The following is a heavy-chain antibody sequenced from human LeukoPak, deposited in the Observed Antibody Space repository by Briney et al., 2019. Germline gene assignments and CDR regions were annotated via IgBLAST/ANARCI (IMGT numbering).Heavy chain of an antibody. V-gene: IGHV4-38-2*01. J-gene: IGHJ4*02. CDR2: IYHSGST. CDR3: ARGGSYLPDDY. Sequence: SETLSLTXAVSGYSISSGYYWGWIRQPPGKGLEWIGSIYHSGSTDYNPSLKSRVTISVDTSKNQFSLKLSSVTAADTAVYYCARGGSYLPDDYWGQGTLVTVSS. D-gene: IGHD1-26*01. CDR1: GYSISSGYY.